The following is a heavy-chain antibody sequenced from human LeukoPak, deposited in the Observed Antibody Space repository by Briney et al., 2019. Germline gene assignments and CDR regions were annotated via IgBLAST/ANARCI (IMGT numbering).Heavy chain of an antibody. CDR1: GSTFTCYG. J-gene: IGHJ4*02. Sequence: EAPLRLCCAAAGSTFTCYGIRWLRQARGKGLWLGAFIRDDGSNKNYASSVKGRFTTSRDDSNNMVSLQMNRLTAETPTVYYCAKDRPGCNTTTCYSYFDYWGQGTLVTVSS. D-gene: IGHD2-2*01. CDR3: AKDRPGCNTTTCYSYFDY. CDR2: IRDDGSNK. V-gene: IGHV3-30*02.